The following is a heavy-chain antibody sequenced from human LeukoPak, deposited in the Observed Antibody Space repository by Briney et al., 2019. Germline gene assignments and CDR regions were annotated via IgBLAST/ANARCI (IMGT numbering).Heavy chain of an antibody. D-gene: IGHD3-9*01. J-gene: IGHJ4*02. CDR3: ARGRPFDWLFDY. CDR1: GGSISSYY. Sequence: SETLSLTCTVSGGSISSYYWSWIRQPAGKGLGWIGRIYTSGSTNYNPSLKSRVTMSVDTSKNQFSLKLSSVTAADTAVYYCARGRPFDWLFDYWGQGTLVTVSS. CDR2: IYTSGST. V-gene: IGHV4-4*07.